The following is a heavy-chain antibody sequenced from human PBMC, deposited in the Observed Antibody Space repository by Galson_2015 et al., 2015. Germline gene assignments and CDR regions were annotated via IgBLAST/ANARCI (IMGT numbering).Heavy chain of an antibody. J-gene: IGHJ4*02. CDR3: ARYYAADTVLIPFY. CDR1: GFTFSNYW. D-gene: IGHD3-16*01. CDR2: IKQDGSER. Sequence: SLRLSCAASGFTFSNYWMTWVRQAPGKGLEWVANIKQDGSERYYVDSVKGRFTISRDNAKNSLYLQMNGLRAEDTAVYFCARYYAADTVLIPFYWGQGTLVTVSS. V-gene: IGHV3-7*03.